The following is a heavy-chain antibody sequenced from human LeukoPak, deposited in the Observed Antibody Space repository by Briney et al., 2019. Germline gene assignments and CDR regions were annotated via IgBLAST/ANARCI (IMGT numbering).Heavy chain of an antibody. V-gene: IGHV3-23*01. J-gene: IGHJ4*02. CDR1: GFTFSSYA. Sequence: GGSLRLSCAASGFTFSSYAMSWVRQAPGKGLEWVSAISGSGGSTYYADSVKGRFTISRDNSKNTLYLQMNSLRAEDTAVYYCAKAYYYDSSGSYYFDYWGQGTLVAVSS. CDR2: ISGSGGST. D-gene: IGHD3-22*01. CDR3: AKAYYYDSSGSYYFDY.